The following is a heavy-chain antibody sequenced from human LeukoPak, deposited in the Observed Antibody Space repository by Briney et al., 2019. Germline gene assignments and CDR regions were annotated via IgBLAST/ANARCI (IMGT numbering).Heavy chain of an antibody. CDR1: GFTFSSYA. CDR3: AKVTSSWYAGYFDY. V-gene: IGHV3-23*01. Sequence: GGSLRLSCAASGFTFSSYAMSWVRQAPGKGLEGVSAISGSGGSTYYADSVKGRFTISRDNSKNTLYLQMNSLRAEDTAVYYCAKVTSSWYAGYFDYWGQGTLVTVSS. CDR2: ISGSGGST. J-gene: IGHJ4*02. D-gene: IGHD6-13*01.